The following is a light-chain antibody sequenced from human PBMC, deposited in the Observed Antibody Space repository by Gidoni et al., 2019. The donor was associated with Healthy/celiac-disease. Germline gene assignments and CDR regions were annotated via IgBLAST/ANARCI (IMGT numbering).Light chain of an antibody. CDR2: LGS. V-gene: IGKV2-28*01. Sequence: DIVMTQSPLSLPVTPGEPASISCRSSQSLLHSNGYTYLDWYLQKPGQSPQLLIYLGSNRASGVPDRFSGSGSGTDFTLKVRRVEAEDVGVYYCMQALQTPYTFGQGTKLEIK. J-gene: IGKJ2*01. CDR1: QSLLHSNGYTY. CDR3: MQALQTPYT.